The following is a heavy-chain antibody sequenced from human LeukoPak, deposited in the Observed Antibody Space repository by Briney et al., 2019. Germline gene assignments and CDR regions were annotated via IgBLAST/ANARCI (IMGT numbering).Heavy chain of an antibody. CDR2: MNPNSDNT. Sequence: ASVKVSCKASGYTFSSYDINWVRHATGQGLVWMGWMNPNSDNTGYAQKFQGRVTMTKNTSLSRGYMELSSPRSEDTAVYYCARGISVDTMIVVVISRYYYYMDVWGKGTTVTVSS. J-gene: IGHJ6*03. D-gene: IGHD3-22*01. V-gene: IGHV1-8*01. CDR1: GYTFSSYD. CDR3: ARGISVDTMIVVVISRYYYYMDV.